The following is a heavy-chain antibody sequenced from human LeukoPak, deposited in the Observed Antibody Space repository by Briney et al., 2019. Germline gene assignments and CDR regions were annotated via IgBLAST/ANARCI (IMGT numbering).Heavy chain of an antibody. D-gene: IGHD3-22*01. CDR2: IYSGGST. CDR3: AREGPSSGYYVA. CDR1: GFTFTTYA. J-gene: IGHJ4*02. V-gene: IGHV3-53*01. Sequence: GGSLRLSCAASGFTFTTYAMSWVRQAPGKGLEWVSVIYSGGSTYYADSVKGRFTISRDNSKNTLYLQMNSLRAEDTAVYYCAREGPSSGYYVAWGQGTLVTVSS.